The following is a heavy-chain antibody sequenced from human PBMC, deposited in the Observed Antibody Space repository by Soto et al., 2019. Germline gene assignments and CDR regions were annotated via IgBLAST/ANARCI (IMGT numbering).Heavy chain of an antibody. V-gene: IGHV1-18*01. CDR2: ISAYNGNT. Sequence: ASVKVSSNASGYPFTSYGISWVRQAPGQGLEWMGWISAYNGNTNHAQKLQGRVTMTTDTSTSTAYMELRSLRSDDTAVYYCARDWLGDRFGDYWGQGTLVTVSS. J-gene: IGHJ4*02. CDR1: GYPFTSYG. D-gene: IGHD4-17*01. CDR3: ARDWLGDRFGDY.